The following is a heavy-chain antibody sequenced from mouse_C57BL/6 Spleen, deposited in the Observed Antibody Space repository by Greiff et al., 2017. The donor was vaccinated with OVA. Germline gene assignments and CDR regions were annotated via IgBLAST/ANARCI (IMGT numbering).Heavy chain of an antibody. CDR2: LSPSDSST. CDR3: ARSEVHAMDY. V-gene: IGHV1-61*01. J-gene: IGHJ4*01. Sequence: QVQLQQPGAELVRPGSSVKLSCKASGYTFTSYWLAWVTQRPGHGLEWIGTLSPSDSSTLYHQTFKAKATLTVYKSSSSAYMQLSSLTSEDSAVYYCARSEVHAMDYWGQGTSVTVSS. CDR1: GYTFTSYW.